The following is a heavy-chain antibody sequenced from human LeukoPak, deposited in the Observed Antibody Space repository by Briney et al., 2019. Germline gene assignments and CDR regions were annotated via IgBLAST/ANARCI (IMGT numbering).Heavy chain of an antibody. CDR1: GDSVSSNSAA. V-gene: IGHV6-1*01. J-gene: IGHJ4*02. CDR2: TYYRSKWYY. Sequence: SQTLSLTCAISGDSVSSNSAAWNWIRQSPSRGLEWLGRTYYRSKWYYDYAVAVKSRISINPGTSKNQFSLQLSSGTPEDTAVYYCARDPVGGSTIFDYWGQGTLVTVSS. CDR3: ARDPVGGSTIFDY. D-gene: IGHD1-26*01.